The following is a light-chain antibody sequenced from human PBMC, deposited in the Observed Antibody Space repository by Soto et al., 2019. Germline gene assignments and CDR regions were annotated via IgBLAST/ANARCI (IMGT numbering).Light chain of an antibody. V-gene: IGKV3-15*01. CDR1: QSVSSN. Sequence: EIVMTQSPVTLSVSPGERATLSCRASQSVSSNLAWYQQKPGQTPRLLIYDASTRATGIPARFSGSGSGTEFTLTISSLQSEDFAAYFCQHYNNWPLTFGPGTKVDI. J-gene: IGKJ3*01. CDR2: DAS. CDR3: QHYNNWPLT.